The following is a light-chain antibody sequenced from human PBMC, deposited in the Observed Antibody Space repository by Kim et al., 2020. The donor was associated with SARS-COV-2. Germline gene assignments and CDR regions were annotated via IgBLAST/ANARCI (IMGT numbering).Light chain of an antibody. CDR3: QQYSNWPLT. V-gene: IGKV3-15*01. J-gene: IGKJ4*01. Sequence: EIVMTQSPATLSVSPGERATLSCRASQSVNSYLAWYQQKPGQPPRLLIYSASTRATGIPARFSGSGSGTEFTLTISSLQSEDFEVYYCQQYSNWPLTFGGGTKVDIK. CDR1: QSVNSY. CDR2: SAS.